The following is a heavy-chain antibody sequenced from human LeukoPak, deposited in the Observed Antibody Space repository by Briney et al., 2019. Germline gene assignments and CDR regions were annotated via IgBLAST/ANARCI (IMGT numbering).Heavy chain of an antibody. CDR1: GGSISSYY. Sequence: SSETLSLTCTVSGGSISSYYWSWIRQPPGKGLEWIGSIYYSGTTYYNPSLKSRVTISVDTSKNQFSLKLTSVTAADTAVYYCARSVAGGKYFFDDWGQGTLVTVSS. V-gene: IGHV4-59*05. D-gene: IGHD2-8*02. J-gene: IGHJ4*02. CDR2: IYYSGTT. CDR3: ARSVAGGKYFFDD.